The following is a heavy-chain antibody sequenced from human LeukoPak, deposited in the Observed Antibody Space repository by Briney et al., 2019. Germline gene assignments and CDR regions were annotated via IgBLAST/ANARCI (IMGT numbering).Heavy chain of an antibody. J-gene: IGHJ5*02. D-gene: IGHD6-6*01. CDR2: MNTNSGNT. CDR3: ARSRTIAARNWFDP. Sequence: ASVKVSCKASGYTFTSYYINWVRQATGQGLEWMGWMNTNSGNTGYAQKFQGRVTMTRNTSISTAYMELSSLRSEDTAVYYCARSRTIAARNWFDPWGEGGLVGDSS. CDR1: GYTFTSYY. V-gene: IGHV1-8*01.